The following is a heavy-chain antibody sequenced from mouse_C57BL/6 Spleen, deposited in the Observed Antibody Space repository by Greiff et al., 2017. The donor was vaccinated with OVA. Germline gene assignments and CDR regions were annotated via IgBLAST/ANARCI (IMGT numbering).Heavy chain of an antibody. V-gene: IGHV1-26*01. D-gene: IGHD4-1*01. J-gene: IGHJ4*01. CDR3: AKLTDAMDY. CDR1: GYTFTDYY. CDR2: INPNNGGT. Sequence: VQLQQSGPELVKPGASVKISCKASGYTFTDYYMNWVKQSHGKSLEWIGDINPNNGGTSYNQKFKGKATWTVDKSSSTAYMELRSLTSEDSAVYYCAKLTDAMDYWGQGTSVTVSS.